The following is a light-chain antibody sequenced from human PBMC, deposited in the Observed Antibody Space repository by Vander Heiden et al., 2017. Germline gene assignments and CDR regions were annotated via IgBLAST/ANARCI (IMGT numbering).Light chain of an antibody. CDR3: NADTDNTWV. J-gene: IGLJ3*02. Sequence: SALAQPASVSGSPGQPIHISCTGTRSDLGAYKYVSWHQQQPGKAPKLIISDGCNRPSGVSNRFSASKSGTTATLTIAGLQAEDDDYYYCNADTDNTWVFGGGTKHTVL. CDR2: DGC. CDR1: RSDLGAYKY. V-gene: IGLV2-14*03.